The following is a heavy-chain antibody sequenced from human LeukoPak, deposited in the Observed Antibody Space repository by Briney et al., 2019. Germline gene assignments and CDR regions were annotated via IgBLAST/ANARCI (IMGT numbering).Heavy chain of an antibody. D-gene: IGHD1-20*01. J-gene: IGHJ4*02. V-gene: IGHV3-23*01. CDR3: ARGNWNDEFDY. CDR1: GFTFSNYA. CDR2: ISGGGGST. Sequence: SGGSLRLSCAASGFTFSNYAMSWVRQAPGKGLEGVSIISGGGGSTYYADSVKGRFTISRDNAKNSLYLQMNSLRAEDTALYYCARGNWNDEFDYWGQGTLVTVSS.